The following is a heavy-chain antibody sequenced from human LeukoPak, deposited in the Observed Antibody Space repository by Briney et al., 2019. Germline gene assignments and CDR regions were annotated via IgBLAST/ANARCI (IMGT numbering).Heavy chain of an antibody. D-gene: IGHD2-15*01. CDR1: GLTVSSNY. J-gene: IGHJ4*02. V-gene: IGHV3-53*01. Sequence: PGGSLRLSCAASGLTVSSNYMSWVRQAPGKGLEWVSVIYSGGSTHYADAVKGRFTISRDNSKNTLYLQMNSLRAEDTAIYYCAKDPSGQYCTGGSCFSWGQGTLVTVSS. CDR3: AKDPSGQYCTGGSCFS. CDR2: IYSGGST.